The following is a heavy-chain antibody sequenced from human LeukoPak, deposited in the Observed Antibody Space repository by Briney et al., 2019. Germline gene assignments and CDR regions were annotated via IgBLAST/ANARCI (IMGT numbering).Heavy chain of an antibody. D-gene: IGHD3-9*01. J-gene: IGHJ4*02. CDR1: GGSFSGYY. CDR2: INRSGST. CDR3: ARGELRYFDWLLYY. V-gene: IGHV4-34*01. Sequence: SETLSLTCAVYGGSFSGYYWSWIRQPPGKGLEWIGEINRSGSTNYNPSLKSRVTISVDTSKNQFSLKLTSVTAADTAVYYCARGELRYFDWLLYYWGQGTLVTVSS.